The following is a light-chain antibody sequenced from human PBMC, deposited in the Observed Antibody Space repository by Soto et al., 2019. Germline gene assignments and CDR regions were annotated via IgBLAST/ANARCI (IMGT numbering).Light chain of an antibody. CDR3: QQYNNWPRT. V-gene: IGKV3-15*01. CDR2: GAS. CDR1: QSVSSN. J-gene: IGKJ2*01. Sequence: EIVMTQSPATLSVSPGERATLSCRASQSVSSNLAWYQQKPGQAPRLLIYGASTRATCIPARFSGSGSGTEFTLTLSSLQSEDFAVYYCQQYNNWPRTFGQGTKLEIK.